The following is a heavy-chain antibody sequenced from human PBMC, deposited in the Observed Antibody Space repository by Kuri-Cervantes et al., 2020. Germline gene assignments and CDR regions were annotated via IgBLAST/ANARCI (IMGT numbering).Heavy chain of an antibody. CDR3: ARVRGSSWYQDDAFDI. CDR2: IKQDGSEK. V-gene: IGHV3-7*01. Sequence: GESLKISCAASGFTFSSYGMHWVRQAPGKGLEWVANIKQDGSEKYYVDSVKGRFTISRDNAKNSLYLQMNSLRAEDTAVYYCARVRGSSWYQDDAFDIWGQGTMITVSS. J-gene: IGHJ3*02. D-gene: IGHD6-13*01. CDR1: GFTFSSYG.